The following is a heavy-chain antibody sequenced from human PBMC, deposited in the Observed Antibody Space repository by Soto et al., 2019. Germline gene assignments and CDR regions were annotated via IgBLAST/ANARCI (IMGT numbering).Heavy chain of an antibody. Sequence: PGGSLRLSCAASGFTFSDYYMSWIRQPPGKGLEWISYITSSGGTIYYADSVKGRFTISRDNAKNSLYLQMNGLRAEDTVVYYCARDPLHHGSTFDYWGQGTLVTVSS. J-gene: IGHJ4*02. CDR1: GFTFSDYY. CDR2: ITSSGGTI. V-gene: IGHV3-11*01. D-gene: IGHD3-10*01. CDR3: ARDPLHHGSTFDY.